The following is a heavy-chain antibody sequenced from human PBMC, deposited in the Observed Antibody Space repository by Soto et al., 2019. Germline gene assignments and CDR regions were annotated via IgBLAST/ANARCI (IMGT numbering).Heavy chain of an antibody. CDR2: ISYDGSNK. V-gene: IGHV3-30-3*01. D-gene: IGHD6-19*01. CDR1: GFTFSSYA. CDR3: ARDEGSGWYSYGMDV. Sequence: GGSLRLSCAASGFTFSSYAMHWVRQAPGKGLEWVAVISYDGSNKYYADSVKGRFTISRDNSKNTLYLQMNSLRAEDTAVYYCARDEGSGWYSYGMDVWGQGTTVTVSS. J-gene: IGHJ6*02.